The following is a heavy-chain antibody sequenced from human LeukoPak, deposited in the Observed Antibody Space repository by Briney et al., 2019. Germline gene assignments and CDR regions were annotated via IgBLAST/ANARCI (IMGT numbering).Heavy chain of an antibody. D-gene: IGHD2-21*02. V-gene: IGHV7-4-1*02. CDR1: GYTFTSYA. Sequence: ASVKVSCKASGYTFTSYAMNWVRQAPGQGLEWMGWINTNTGNPTYAQGFTGRFVFSLDTSVSTAYLQISSLKAEDTAVYYCARDLHRTPYCGGDCSHPPDWFDPWGQGTLVTVSS. CDR2: INTNTGNP. J-gene: IGHJ5*02. CDR3: ARDLHRTPYCGGDCSHPPDWFDP.